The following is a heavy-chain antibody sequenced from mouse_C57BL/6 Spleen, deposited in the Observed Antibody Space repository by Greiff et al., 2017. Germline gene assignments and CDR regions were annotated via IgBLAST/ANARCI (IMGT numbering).Heavy chain of an antibody. Sequence: EVQRVESGGDLVKPGGSLKLSCAASGFTFSSYGMSWVRQTPDKRLEWVATISSGGSYTYYPDSVKGRFTISRDNAKNTLYLQMSSLKSEDTAMYYWARHYYGSSSWFAYWGQGTLVTVSA. D-gene: IGHD1-1*01. CDR2: ISSGGSYT. J-gene: IGHJ3*01. CDR1: GFTFSSYG. CDR3: ARHYYGSSSWFAY. V-gene: IGHV5-6*01.